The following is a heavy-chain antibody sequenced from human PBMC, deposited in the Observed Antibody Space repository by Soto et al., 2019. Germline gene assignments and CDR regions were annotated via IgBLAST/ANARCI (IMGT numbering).Heavy chain of an antibody. V-gene: IGHV3-30*03. J-gene: IGHJ4*02. CDR3: ARDPSEEYGSSRHYFDL. Sequence: GSLRLSCAASGFTFSSYGMHWVRQAPGKGLEWVAVISYDGSNKYYADSVKGRFTISRDNSKNTLSLQMDRLNADDAAVYYCARDPSEEYGSSRHYFDLWGQGALVTVSS. CDR2: ISYDGSNK. D-gene: IGHD6-19*01. CDR1: GFTFSSYG.